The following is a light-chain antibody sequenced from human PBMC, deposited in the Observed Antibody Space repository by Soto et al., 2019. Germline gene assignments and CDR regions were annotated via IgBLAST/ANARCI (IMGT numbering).Light chain of an antibody. CDR3: SSYTSSSTVV. V-gene: IGLV2-14*01. J-gene: IGLJ2*01. CDR1: SSDVGGYNY. CDR2: EVS. Sequence: QSALTQPASVSGSPGQSITISCTGTSSDVGGYNYVSWYQQHPGKAPKLMIYEVSNRPSGVSNRFSGSKSGNTASVTISGLQAEDEADYYCSSYTSSSTVVFGGGTKVTVL.